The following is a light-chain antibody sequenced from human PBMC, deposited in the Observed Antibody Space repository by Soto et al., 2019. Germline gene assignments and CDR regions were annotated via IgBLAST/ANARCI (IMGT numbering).Light chain of an antibody. J-gene: IGKJ1*01. CDR1: QGISSS. CDR2: AAS. CDR3: QQAKNFPWT. V-gene: IGKV1-12*01. Sequence: DIQMAQSPSSVSASVGDRVTITCRASQGISSSLAWYQQRPGKAPKLLIYAASILQNEFPSRFSGSGSGTDFTLTISSLQPEDCATYYCQQAKNFPWTFGQGTRVEIK.